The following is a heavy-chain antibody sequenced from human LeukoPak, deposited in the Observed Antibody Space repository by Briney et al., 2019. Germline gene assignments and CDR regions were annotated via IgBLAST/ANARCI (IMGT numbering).Heavy chain of an antibody. CDR3: ATPGNDLDY. CDR1: GYTFTRYG. Sequence: ASVKVSRKASGYTFTRYGISGVRQAPGQGLEGMGWISAYNGNTNYAQKPQGRVTMTTDTSTSTAYMELSSLRSEDTAVYYCATPGNDLDYWGQGTLVTVSS. D-gene: IGHD3-10*01. V-gene: IGHV1-18*01. J-gene: IGHJ4*02. CDR2: ISAYNGNT.